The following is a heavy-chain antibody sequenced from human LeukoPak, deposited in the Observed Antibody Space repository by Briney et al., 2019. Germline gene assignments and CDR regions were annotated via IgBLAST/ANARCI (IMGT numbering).Heavy chain of an antibody. CDR2: IWYDGSNK. D-gene: IGHD3-22*01. J-gene: IGHJ6*02. V-gene: IGHV3-33*01. CDR3: ARTKYDSSGYYVYYYYGMDV. Sequence: GRSLRLSCAASGFTFSSYGMHWVRQAPGKGLEWVAVIWYDGSNKYYADSVKGRFTISRDNSKNTLYLQMNSLRAEDTAVYYCARTKYDSSGYYVYYYYGMDVWGQGTTVTVSS. CDR1: GFTFSSYG.